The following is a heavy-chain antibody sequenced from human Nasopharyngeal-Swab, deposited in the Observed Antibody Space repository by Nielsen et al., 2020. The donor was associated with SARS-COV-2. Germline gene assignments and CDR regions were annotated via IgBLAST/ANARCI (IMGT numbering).Heavy chain of an antibody. V-gene: IGHV1-46*01. J-gene: IGHJ5*02. CDR3: ARGGDPREVVAATDCFDP. CDR1: GYTFTRDY. D-gene: IGHD2-15*01. Sequence: SVKVSCKESGYTFTRDYIHWVRQAPGQGLEWMGIINPGGGSAMYSQNFQGRVTMTRDTSTSTVYMELSSLRSEDTAVYYCARGGDPREVVAATDCFDPWGQGTLVTVSS. CDR2: INPGGGSA.